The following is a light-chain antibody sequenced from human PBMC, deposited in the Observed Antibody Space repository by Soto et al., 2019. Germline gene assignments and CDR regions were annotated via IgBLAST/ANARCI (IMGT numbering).Light chain of an antibody. CDR3: QQYGSLPYT. CDR2: SAS. V-gene: IGKV3-20*01. CDR1: QSVSSTY. Sequence: EVVLTQSPGTLSLSPGERATLTCRASQSVSSTYLAWYQQKPGQAPRLLIYSASNRATGIPDRFTGSGSGTDFPLTISRLEPEDFAVYYCQQYGSLPYTLGQGTKLEIK. J-gene: IGKJ2*01.